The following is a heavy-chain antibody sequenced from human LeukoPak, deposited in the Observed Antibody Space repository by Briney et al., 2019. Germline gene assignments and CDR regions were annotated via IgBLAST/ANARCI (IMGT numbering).Heavy chain of an antibody. CDR3: ARGHYDVLAASYKWTPDY. Sequence: AGGSLRLSCAASGFTFNTFNMNWVRQAPGKGLEWVSSITSGGDYIYYADSVKGRFTTSRDNAKNSLSLQLNSLRVEDTAVYYCARGHYDVLAASYKWTPDYWGQGTLVTVSS. CDR2: ITSGGDYI. V-gene: IGHV3-21*01. J-gene: IGHJ4*02. CDR1: GFTFNTFN. D-gene: IGHD3-9*01.